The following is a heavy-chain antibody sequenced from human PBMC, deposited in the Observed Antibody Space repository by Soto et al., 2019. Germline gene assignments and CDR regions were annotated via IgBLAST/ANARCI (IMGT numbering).Heavy chain of an antibody. CDR3: ARLRTSTSYDFWLSRYFDL. CDR1: GGSISSSSYY. D-gene: IGHD3-3*01. Sequence: QLQLQESGPGLVKPSETLSLTCSVSGGSISSSSYYWGWIRQPPGKGPEWIGSIYYSGTTYYNPSLKSRVTISDHTSKNQFSLKLNSVTAADTAVYYCARLRTSTSYDFWLSRYFDLWGRGTLVTVSS. J-gene: IGHJ2*01. V-gene: IGHV4-39*01. CDR2: IYYSGTT.